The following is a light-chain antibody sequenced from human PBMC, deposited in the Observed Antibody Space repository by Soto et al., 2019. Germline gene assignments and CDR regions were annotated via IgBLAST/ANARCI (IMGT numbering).Light chain of an antibody. CDR3: QLAHSFPWT. CDR2: GAS. V-gene: IGKV1-12*01. CDR1: QAIDSW. Sequence: DIQMTQSPSSVSASIGDRVTITCRASQAIDSWLAWYQQKPGKAPKLLIFGASNLQSGVPSRFSGSGFGTDFTLNISGLQPEDFATYYCQLAHSFPWTFGQGTKVEIK. J-gene: IGKJ1*01.